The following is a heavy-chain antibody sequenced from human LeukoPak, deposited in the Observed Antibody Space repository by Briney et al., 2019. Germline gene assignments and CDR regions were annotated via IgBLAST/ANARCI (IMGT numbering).Heavy chain of an antibody. D-gene: IGHD2-21*01. CDR1: GFTFSSYG. J-gene: IGHJ6*01. Sequence: PGGSLRLSCAASGFTFSSYGMHWVRQAPGKGLEWVAVTWYDGRNNYYAASVKGRFTISRDDSKTTVYLLMNSLRAEDTAVYYCAREVAPLYFHYGMDVWVKGPRSPSPQ. CDR3: AREVAPLYFHYGMDV. V-gene: IGHV3-33*01. CDR2: TWYDGRNN.